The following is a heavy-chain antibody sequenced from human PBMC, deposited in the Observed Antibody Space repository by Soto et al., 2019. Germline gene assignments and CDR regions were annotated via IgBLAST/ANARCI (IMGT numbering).Heavy chain of an antibody. D-gene: IGHD2-15*01. CDR2: IYYSGST. CDR3: ARDRVVAATPWYYYYGMDV. CDR1: GGSVSSGSYY. V-gene: IGHV4-61*01. J-gene: IGHJ6*02. Sequence: SETLSLTCTVSGGSVSSGSYYWSWIRQPPGKGLEWIGYIYYSGSTNYNPSLKSRVTISVDTSKNQFSLKLSSVTAADTAVYYCARDRVVAATPWYYYYGMDVWGQGTTVTVSS.